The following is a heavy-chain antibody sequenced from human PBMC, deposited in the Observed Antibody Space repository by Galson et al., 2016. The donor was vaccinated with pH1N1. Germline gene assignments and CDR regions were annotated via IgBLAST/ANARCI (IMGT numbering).Heavy chain of an antibody. D-gene: IGHD2-15*01. J-gene: IGHJ5*02. CDR3: ARGQGYHLQRGWFDP. CDR2: IIPMFGIT. CDR1: GYRFSGYY. Sequence: SVKVSCKASGYRFSGYYIHWVRQAPGQGPEWMGGIIPMFGITNYAQKFQGRVTISTDELKSTAFMELSSLTSDDTAVYYCARGQGYHLQRGWFDPWGQGTLVSVSS. V-gene: IGHV1-69*05.